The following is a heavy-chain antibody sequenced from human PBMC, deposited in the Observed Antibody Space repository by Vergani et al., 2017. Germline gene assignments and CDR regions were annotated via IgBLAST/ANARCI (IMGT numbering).Heavy chain of an antibody. CDR1: GFTFIMHA. V-gene: IGHV3-23*01. Sequence: EVQLLESGGDLVQPGGSLRLSCAASGFTFIMHAMSWVRQAPGKGLEWVSTLSASDRRTHYADSVKGRFTISRDISKNTLFLHMNSLRPEDMAVYYCAKVGRSEVAGTFGAFDIWGQGTMVTVSS. CDR2: LSASDRRT. CDR3: AKVGRSEVAGTFGAFDI. D-gene: IGHD6-19*01. J-gene: IGHJ3*02.